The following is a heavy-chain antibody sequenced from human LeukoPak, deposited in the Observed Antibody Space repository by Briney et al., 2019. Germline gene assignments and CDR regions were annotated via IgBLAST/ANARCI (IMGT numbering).Heavy chain of an antibody. V-gene: IGHV1-69*13. CDR2: IIPIFGTA. D-gene: IGHD6-6*01. CDR3: ARDPGYSSSEYFDY. CDR1: GGTFSSYA. J-gene: IGHJ4*02. Sequence: GASVKVSCKASGGTFSSYAISWVRQAPGQGLEWMGGIIPIFGTANYAQKFQGRVTITADESTSTAYMELSSLRSEDTAVYYCARDPGYSSSEYFDYWGQGTLVTVSS.